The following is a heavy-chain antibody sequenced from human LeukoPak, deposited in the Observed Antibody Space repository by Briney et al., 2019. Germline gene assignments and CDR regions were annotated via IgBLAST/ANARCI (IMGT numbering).Heavy chain of an antibody. CDR3: ARRGSVRGVTNWFDP. Sequence: SVKVSCKASGDTFSTHAISWVRQAPGQGLEWMGRIIPFFGTAIYAQRFQARITITTDESTSTAYMELSSLRSEDTAVYYCARRGSVRGVTNWFDPWGQGTLVTVSS. CDR2: IIPFFGTA. CDR1: GDTFSTHA. V-gene: IGHV1-69*05. D-gene: IGHD3-10*01. J-gene: IGHJ5*02.